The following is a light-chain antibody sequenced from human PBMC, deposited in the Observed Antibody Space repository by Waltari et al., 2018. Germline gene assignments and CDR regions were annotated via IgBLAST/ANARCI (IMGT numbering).Light chain of an antibody. CDR1: SSNIGAGYD. CDR2: GHP. V-gene: IGLV1-40*01. Sequence: QSVLTQPPSVSGAPGQRVTISCTGSSSNIGAGYDVHWYQQLPGRAPKLLIYGHPNRPSGVPDRFSGSKSGTSASLAIPGLQAEDEADYYCQSYDNSLTVLFGGGTKLTVL. J-gene: IGLJ2*01. CDR3: QSYDNSLTVL.